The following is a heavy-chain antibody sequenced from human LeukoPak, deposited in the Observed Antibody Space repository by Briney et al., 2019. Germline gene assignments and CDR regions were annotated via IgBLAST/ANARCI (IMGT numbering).Heavy chain of an antibody. CDR2: ISGSGDST. CDR3: AKDLGIAVAGEPPAFDY. V-gene: IGHV3-23*01. CDR1: GFTFSSYA. D-gene: IGHD6-19*01. Sequence: RPGGSLRLSCAASGFTFSSYAMSWVRQAPGKGLERVSAISGSGDSTFYADSVKGRFTISRDNSKNTLYLQMNSLRAEDTAVYYCAKDLGIAVAGEPPAFDYWGQGTLVTVSS. J-gene: IGHJ4*02.